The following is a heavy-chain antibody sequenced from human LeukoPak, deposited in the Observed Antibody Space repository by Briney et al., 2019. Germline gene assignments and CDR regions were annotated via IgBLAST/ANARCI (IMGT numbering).Heavy chain of an antibody. CDR1: GFTFSSYS. CDR2: ISSSSSTI. J-gene: IGHJ6*02. D-gene: IGHD2-2*01. Sequence: GGSLRLSCAASGFTFSSYSMNWVRQAPGKGLEWVSYISSSSSTIYYADSVKGRFTISRDNAKNSLYLQMNSLRAEDTAVYYCASPYCSSTSCHEHRNYYYYYGMDVWGQGTTVTVSS. CDR3: ASPYCSSTSCHEHRNYYYYYGMDV. V-gene: IGHV3-48*04.